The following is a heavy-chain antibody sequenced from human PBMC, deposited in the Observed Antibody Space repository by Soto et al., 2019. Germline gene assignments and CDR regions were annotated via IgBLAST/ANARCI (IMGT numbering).Heavy chain of an antibody. CDR1: GFTFSSYG. CDR2: IWYDGSNK. J-gene: IGHJ4*02. D-gene: IGHD4-17*01. CDR3: ARAATYGDYVYLGVDY. V-gene: IGHV3-33*01. Sequence: QVQLVESGGGVVQPGRSLRLSCAASGFTFSSYGMHWVRQAPGKGLEWVAVIWYDGSNKYYADSVKGRFTISRDNSKNTLYLQMNSLRAEDTAVYYCARAATYGDYVYLGVDYWGQGTLVTVSS.